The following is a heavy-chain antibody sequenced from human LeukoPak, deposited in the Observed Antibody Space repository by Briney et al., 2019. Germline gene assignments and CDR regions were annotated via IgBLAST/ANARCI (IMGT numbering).Heavy chain of an antibody. CDR1: GYTFTSYG. D-gene: IGHD3-16*02. J-gene: IGHJ4*02. V-gene: IGHV1-18*01. CDR2: ISAYNGNT. CDR3: ARGTYYDYVWGSYRPRGNYFDY. Sequence: ASVKVSCKASGYTFTSYGISWVRQAPGQGLEWMGWISAYNGNTNYAQKLQGRVTMTTDTSTSTAYMELRSLRSDDTAVYYCARGTYYDYVWGSYRPRGNYFDYWGQGTLVTVSS.